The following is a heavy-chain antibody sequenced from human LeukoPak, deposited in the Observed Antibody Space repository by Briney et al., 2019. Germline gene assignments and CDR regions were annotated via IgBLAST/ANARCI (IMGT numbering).Heavy chain of an antibody. Sequence: GGSLRLSCAASGFTFSNYVMNWVRQAPGKGLEWVSTISASGGSTYYADSVKGRFTISRDNSKNTLYLQMNSLRAEDTAVYYCAKRYDSGTVDYWGQGTLVTVSS. CDR2: ISASGGST. V-gene: IGHV3-23*01. CDR3: AKRYDSGTVDY. CDR1: GFTFSNYV. J-gene: IGHJ4*02. D-gene: IGHD3-10*01.